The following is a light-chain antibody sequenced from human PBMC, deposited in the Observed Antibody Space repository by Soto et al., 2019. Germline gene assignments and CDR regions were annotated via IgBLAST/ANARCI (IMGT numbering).Light chain of an antibody. CDR2: GAS. Sequence: EIVLTQSPGTLSLSPGERATLSCRASQSVSTSSLAWYQQKPGQAPRLLIYGASNRATGIPDRVSGSGSGADFNLSISRLEPEDFAMYYCQQYGSSPYSFGQGTKLAIK. V-gene: IGKV3-20*01. CDR3: QQYGSSPYS. CDR1: QSVSTSS. J-gene: IGKJ2*03.